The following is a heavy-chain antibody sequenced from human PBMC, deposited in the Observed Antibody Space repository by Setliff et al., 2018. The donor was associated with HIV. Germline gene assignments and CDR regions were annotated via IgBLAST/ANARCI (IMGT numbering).Heavy chain of an antibody. CDR1: GDTFSNNA. D-gene: IGHD3-22*01. CDR2: IIPLLGRA. V-gene: IGHV1-69*11. Sequence: GASVKVSCKASGDTFSNNAINWVRQAPGHGLEWMGKIIPLLGRAHYVQKFQGRVTFSADESTTTAYMELRSLKYEDAAVYYCARGGGSNGYFFDSWGQGTLVTVSS. CDR3: ARGGGSNGYFFDS. J-gene: IGHJ4*02.